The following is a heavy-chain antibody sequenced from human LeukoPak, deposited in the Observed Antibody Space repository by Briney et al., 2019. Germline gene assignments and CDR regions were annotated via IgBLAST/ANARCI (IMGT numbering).Heavy chain of an antibody. Sequence: GGSLRLSCAASGFTFSSYAMHWVRQAPGKGLEWVAVISYDGSNKYNADSVKGRFTISRDNSKNTLYLQMNSLRAEDTAVYYCAKKIGLWFGERNWYFDLWGRGTLVTVSS. J-gene: IGHJ2*01. CDR2: ISYDGSNK. V-gene: IGHV3-30*04. CDR3: AKKIGLWFGERNWYFDL. D-gene: IGHD3-10*01. CDR1: GFTFSSYA.